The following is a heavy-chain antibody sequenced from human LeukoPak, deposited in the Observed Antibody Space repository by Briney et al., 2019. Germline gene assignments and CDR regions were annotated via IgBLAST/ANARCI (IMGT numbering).Heavy chain of an antibody. D-gene: IGHD3-16*01. V-gene: IGHV1-18*01. Sequence: GASVTVSCKTSDYTFTSYGINWVRQAPGQGLEWMGWISTYNGKTNYVDKFQGRVTMTTDTFTNTVYMHLRSLRSDDTALYYCARGPYYGDLNPDYFDYWGQGTLVTVSS. CDR1: DYTFTSYG. CDR2: ISTYNGKT. J-gene: IGHJ4*02. CDR3: ARGPYYGDLNPDYFDY.